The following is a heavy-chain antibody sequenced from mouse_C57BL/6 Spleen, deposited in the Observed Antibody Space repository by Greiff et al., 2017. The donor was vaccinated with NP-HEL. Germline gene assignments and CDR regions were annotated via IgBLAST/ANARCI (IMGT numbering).Heavy chain of an antibody. J-gene: IGHJ4*01. V-gene: IGHV1-26*01. CDR2: INPNNGGT. Sequence: VQLQQSGPELVKPGASVKISCKASGYTFTDYYMNWVKQSHGKSLEWIGDINPNNGGTRYNQKFKGKATLTVDKSSSTAYMELRILTSEDSAVYYCARRERVYYAMDYWGQGTSVTVSS. CDR1: GYTFTDYY. CDR3: ARRERVYYAMDY.